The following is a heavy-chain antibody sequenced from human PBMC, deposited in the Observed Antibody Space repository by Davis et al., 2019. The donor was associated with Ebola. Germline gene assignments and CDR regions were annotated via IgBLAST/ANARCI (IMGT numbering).Heavy chain of an antibody. V-gene: IGHV3-33*01. CDR1: GFTFSSYG. CDR2: IWYDGSNK. CDR3: ARSIRFLEWLPSYGMDV. D-gene: IGHD3-3*01. J-gene: IGHJ6*02. Sequence: GESLKISCAASGFTFSSYGMHWVRQAPGKGLEWVAGIWYDGSNKYYADSVKGRFTISRDNSKNTLYLQMNSLRAEDTAVYYCARSIRFLEWLPSYGMDVWGQGTTVTVSS.